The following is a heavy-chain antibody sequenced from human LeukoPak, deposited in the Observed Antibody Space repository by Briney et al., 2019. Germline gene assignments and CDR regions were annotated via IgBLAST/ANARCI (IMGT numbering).Heavy chain of an antibody. Sequence: PGGSLRLSCAASGFTFSTYGMDWVRQAPGKGLEWVAYIRYDGSNKNCADSVKGRFTISRDNSKNTLYLQMSSLRAEDTAVYYCAKVVTGYSSTTSCPFDSWGQGTLVTASS. CDR2: IRYDGSNK. J-gene: IGHJ4*02. CDR1: GFTFSTYG. V-gene: IGHV3-30*02. D-gene: IGHD2-2*01. CDR3: AKVVTGYSSTTSCPFDS.